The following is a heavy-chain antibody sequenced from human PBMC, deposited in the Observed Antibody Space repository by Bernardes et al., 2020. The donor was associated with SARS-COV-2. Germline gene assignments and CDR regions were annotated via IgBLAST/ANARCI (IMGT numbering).Heavy chain of an antibody. CDR1: GGSVSSGSYY. CDR3: ARQVATSLDWYFDV. D-gene: IGHD5-12*01. V-gene: IGHV4-39*01. Sequence: SEPLSLTCTVSGGSVSSGSYYWVWLLQPPGKGLEWIGSVYYSGSTHYNPSLKSRVTISVDTSKNQFSLRLRSVTAADTAVYYCARQVATSLDWYFDVWGRGTLVTVSS. CDR2: VYYSGST. J-gene: IGHJ2*01.